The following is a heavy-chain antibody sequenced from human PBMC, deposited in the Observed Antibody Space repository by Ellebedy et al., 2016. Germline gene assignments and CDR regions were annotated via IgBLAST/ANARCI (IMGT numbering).Heavy chain of an antibody. Sequence: SETLSLTCTVSNGSISSYYWSWIRQPPGKGLECIAYLHYSGTTNFNPSLKSRVTISVDTSKNQFSLKVTSMTAADTAVYYCARWMSGHEYLDYWGQGTLVTVSS. J-gene: IGHJ4*02. CDR3: ARWMSGHEYLDY. V-gene: IGHV4-59*12. CDR2: LHYSGTT. CDR1: NGSISSYY. D-gene: IGHD2/OR15-2a*01.